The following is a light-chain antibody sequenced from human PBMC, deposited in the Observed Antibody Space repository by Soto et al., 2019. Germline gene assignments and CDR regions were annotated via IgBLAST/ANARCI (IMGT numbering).Light chain of an antibody. CDR1: QSISNY. Sequence: DIQMTQSPSSLSVSVGDRVTITCRASQSISNYLNWYQQKPGKAPKLLIYAASTLQSGVPSRFSRSGSGTDFTLTVSSLQPEDFATYYCQQSYSTPRTFGQGTKVEIK. CDR2: AAS. V-gene: IGKV1-39*01. CDR3: QQSYSTPRT. J-gene: IGKJ1*01.